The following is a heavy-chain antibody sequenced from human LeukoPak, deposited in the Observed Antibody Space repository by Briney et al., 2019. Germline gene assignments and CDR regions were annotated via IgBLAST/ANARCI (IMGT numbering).Heavy chain of an antibody. Sequence: GGSLRLSCAASGFTFDDYAMHWVRQAPGKGLEWVSLISGDGCSTYYAYSVKGRFTISRDNSKTSLYLQMNSLRTEDTALYYCAKDYIFGKTSVDFDYWGQGTLVTVSS. CDR2: ISGDGCST. V-gene: IGHV3-43*02. CDR3: AKDYIFGKTSVDFDY. CDR1: GFTFDDYA. J-gene: IGHJ4*02. D-gene: IGHD3-3*01.